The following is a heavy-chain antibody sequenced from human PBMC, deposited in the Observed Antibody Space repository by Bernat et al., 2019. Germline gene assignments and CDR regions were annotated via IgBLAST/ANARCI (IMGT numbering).Heavy chain of an antibody. CDR2: FDPEDGET. V-gene: IGHV1-24*01. CDR1: GYTLTELS. CDR3: ATRSRDIVVVVALVAFDI. Sequence: QVQLVQSGAEVKKPGASVKVSCKVSGYTLTELSMHWVRQAPGKGLEWMGGFDPEDGETIYAQKFQGRVTMTEDTSRGTAYMELGSRRSEDTAVYYCATRSRDIVVVVALVAFDIWGQGTMVTVSS. J-gene: IGHJ3*02. D-gene: IGHD2-15*01.